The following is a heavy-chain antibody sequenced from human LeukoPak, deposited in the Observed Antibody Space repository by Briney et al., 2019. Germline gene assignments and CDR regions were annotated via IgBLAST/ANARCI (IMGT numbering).Heavy chain of an antibody. CDR1: GFTVSSNY. D-gene: IGHD3-22*01. Sequence: GGSLRLSCAASGFTVSSNYMSWVRQAPGKGLEWVSVIYSDGRSYYADSVKGRFTISRDNSKNTLYLQMNSLRAEDTALYYCARESNSGYYLSYWGQGTLVAVSP. J-gene: IGHJ4*02. CDR3: ARESNSGYYLSY. CDR2: IYSDGRS. V-gene: IGHV3-66*01.